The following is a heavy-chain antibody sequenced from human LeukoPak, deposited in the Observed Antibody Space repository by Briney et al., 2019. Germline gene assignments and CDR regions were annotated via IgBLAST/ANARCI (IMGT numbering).Heavy chain of an antibody. J-gene: IGHJ4*02. Sequence: PGRSLRLSCVSSGFTFSNYNMHWVRQAPGKGLEWVAAIWYDGSNKYYADSVKGRFTFSRDNSKNTLYLQMNSLRAEDTAIYYCARERESACDYWGQGTLVTVSS. V-gene: IGHV3-33*01. CDR3: ARERESACDY. CDR2: IWYDGSNK. CDR1: GFTFSNYN. D-gene: IGHD3-16*01.